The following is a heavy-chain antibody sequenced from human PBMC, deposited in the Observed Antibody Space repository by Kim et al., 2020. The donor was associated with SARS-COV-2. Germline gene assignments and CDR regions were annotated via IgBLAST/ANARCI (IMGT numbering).Heavy chain of an antibody. CDR3: ASGPIPTSGWYDDSYFNS. CDR2: VHYSGST. V-gene: IGHV4-59*01. D-gene: IGHD6-19*01. Sequence: SETLSLTCIVSGGSISSYYWNWIRQSPGKGLEWIGYVHYSGSTDYNPSLKSRVTISVDTSKNQFSLKLRSVTAADTAVYYYASGPIPTSGWYDDSYFNSWGQGPLVTVPS. CDR1: GGSISSYY. J-gene: IGHJ4*02.